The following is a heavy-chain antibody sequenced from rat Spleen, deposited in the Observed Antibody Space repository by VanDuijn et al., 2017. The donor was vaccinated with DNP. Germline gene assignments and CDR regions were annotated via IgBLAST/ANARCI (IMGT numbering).Heavy chain of an antibody. CDR1: GFTFNKYW. Sequence: EVQLVESGGGLVQPGRSLKLSCVASGFTFNKYWMTWIRQAPGKGLEWVASITNTGDSTYYSDSVKGRFSISRDNAKSTLYLQMDSLRSEDTATYYCTTTQYYDGWFPFDYWGQGVMVTVSS. J-gene: IGHJ2*01. CDR3: TTTQYYDGWFPFDY. D-gene: IGHD1-12*02. CDR2: ITNTGDST. V-gene: IGHV5-31*01.